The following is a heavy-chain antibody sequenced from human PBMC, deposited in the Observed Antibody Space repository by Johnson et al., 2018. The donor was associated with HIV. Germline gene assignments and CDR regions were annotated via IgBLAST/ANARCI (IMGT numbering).Heavy chain of an antibody. D-gene: IGHD5-18*01. V-gene: IGHV3-66*02. CDR2: IFSVGHT. CDR1: GITVNTNY. Sequence: MQLVESGGGLVQSGESLRLSCAASGITVNTNYMSWVRRAPGKGLEWVSVIFSVGHTYYADSVKGRFTISRDNSRNMLYLQMNSLRLEDTAVYYCARDGRDLVTRGGFDVWGPGTVVTVAS. J-gene: IGHJ3*01. CDR3: ARDGRDLVTRGGFDV.